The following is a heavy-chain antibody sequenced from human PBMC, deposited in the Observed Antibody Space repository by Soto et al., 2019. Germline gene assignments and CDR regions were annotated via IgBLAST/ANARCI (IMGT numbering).Heavy chain of an antibody. J-gene: IGHJ3*02. Sequence: QVQLVQSGAEVKKPGSSVKVSCKASGGTFSSYTISWVRQAPGQGLEWMGRIIPILGIANYAQKFQGRVTITADKSTSTAYMELSILRSQDSDVYYCAGAVNRDTFDIWGQGTMVTVSS. CDR3: AGAVNRDTFDI. V-gene: IGHV1-69*02. CDR1: GGTFSSYT. CDR2: IIPILGIA.